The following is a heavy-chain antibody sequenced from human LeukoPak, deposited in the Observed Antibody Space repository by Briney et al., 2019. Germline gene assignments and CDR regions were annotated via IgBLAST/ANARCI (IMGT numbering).Heavy chain of an antibody. CDR3: ARLTNFYGSGSVYGVDV. CDR1: GYSFTTYW. Sequence: GGSLKISCKASGYSFTTYWIGWVRQMPGKGLEWMGIIYPGDSDTRYSPSFQGQVTISADKSITTTYLQWSSLKASDTAMYYCARLTNFYGSGSVYGVDVWGQGTTVTVSS. V-gene: IGHV5-51*01. CDR2: IYPGDSDT. J-gene: IGHJ6*02. D-gene: IGHD3-10*01.